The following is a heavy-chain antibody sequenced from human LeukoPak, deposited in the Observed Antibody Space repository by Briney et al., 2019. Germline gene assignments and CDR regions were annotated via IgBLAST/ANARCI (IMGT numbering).Heavy chain of an antibody. Sequence: GGSLRLSCAASGFTFSAYWMHWVRQAPGKGLEWVAVISYDGSNKYYADSVKGRFTFSRDNSKNTLYLQMNSLRAEDTAVYYCARPYNYDTSAYYFDYWGQGTLVTVSS. D-gene: IGHD3-22*01. J-gene: IGHJ4*02. CDR2: ISYDGSNK. CDR3: ARPYNYDTSAYYFDY. CDR1: GFTFSAYW. V-gene: IGHV3-30-3*01.